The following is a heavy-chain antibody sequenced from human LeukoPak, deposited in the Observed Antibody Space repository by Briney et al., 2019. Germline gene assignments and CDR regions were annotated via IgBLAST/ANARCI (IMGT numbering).Heavy chain of an antibody. CDR1: GGSFSGYY. J-gene: IGHJ4*02. CDR3: ARGREADY. Sequence: SETLSLTCAVYGGSFSGYYWSWIRQPPGKGLEWIGEINHSGSTNYNPSLKSRVTISVDTSKNQFSLKLSSVTAADTAVYYCARGREADYWCQGTLVTVSS. V-gene: IGHV4-34*01. CDR2: INHSGST.